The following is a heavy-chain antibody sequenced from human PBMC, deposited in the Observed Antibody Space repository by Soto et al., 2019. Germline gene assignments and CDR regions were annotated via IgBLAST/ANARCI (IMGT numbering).Heavy chain of an antibody. J-gene: IGHJ5*01. CDR3: ARVSFYGMATTLFDF. D-gene: IGHD5-12*01. Sequence: TSETLPVTCAVSGGSISSCGYSWSWIRQPPGKGLEWIGYIYHSGSTYYNPSLKSRVTISVDRSKNQFSLKLSSVTAADTAVYYCARVSFYGMATTLFDFSGQGTLVTV. CDR2: IYHSGST. CDR1: GGSISSCGYS. V-gene: IGHV4-30-2*01.